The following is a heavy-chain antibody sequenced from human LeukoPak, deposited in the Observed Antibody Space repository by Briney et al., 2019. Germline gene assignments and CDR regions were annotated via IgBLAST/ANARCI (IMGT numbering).Heavy chain of an antibody. J-gene: IGHJ4*02. CDR2: ILSDGSKE. D-gene: IGHD1-26*01. CDR1: GFTFSSYA. V-gene: IGHV3-30*18. CDR3: AKDRERPSQFDY. Sequence: GGSLRLSCAASGFTFSSYAMSWVRQAPGKGLEWVAVILSDGSKEFYTDSVKGRFTISRDNSKNTLFLQMTSLTVEDTAVYYCAKDRERPSQFDYWGQGTLVTVSS.